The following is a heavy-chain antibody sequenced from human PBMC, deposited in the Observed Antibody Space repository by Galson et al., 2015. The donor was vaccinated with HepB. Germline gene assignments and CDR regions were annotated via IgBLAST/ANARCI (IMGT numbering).Heavy chain of an antibody. J-gene: IGHJ6*02. CDR2: IYPGDSET. CDR3: ARLGHEGYHYYGMDV. D-gene: IGHD2-2*01. V-gene: IGHV5-51*01. CDR1: GYSFRNYW. Sequence: KVSCKASGYSFRNYWIGWVRQMPGKGLECMGIIYPGDSETRYSPSFQGQVTLSADKSTNTAYLQWSSLKASDTAMYYCARLGHEGYHYYGMDVGGQGTTVTVSS.